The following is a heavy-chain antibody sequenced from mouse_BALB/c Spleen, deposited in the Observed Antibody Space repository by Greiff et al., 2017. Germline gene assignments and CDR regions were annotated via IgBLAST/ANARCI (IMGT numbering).Heavy chain of an antibody. CDR1: GYTFTSYW. D-gene: IGHD2-4*01. CDR2: INPSTGYT. V-gene: IGHV1-7*01. CDR3: AGREGIYYDYYYAMDY. Sequence: QVQLQQSGAELAKPGASVKMSCKASGYTFTSYWMHWVKQRPGQGLEWIGYINPSTGYTEYNQKFKDKATLTADKSSSTAYMQLSSLTSEDSAVYYCAGREGIYYDYYYAMDYWGQGSSVTVS. J-gene: IGHJ4*01.